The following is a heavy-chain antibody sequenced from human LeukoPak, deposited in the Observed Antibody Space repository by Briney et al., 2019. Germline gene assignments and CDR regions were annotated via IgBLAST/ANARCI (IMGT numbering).Heavy chain of an antibody. Sequence: KSSETLSLTCTVSGGSISSGDYYWSWIRQPPGKGLEWIGYIYYTGDTYYNPSLKSRVTISVDTSKNQFSLKLSSVTAADTAVYYCARVGWGSGSSPPAYYFDYWGQGILVTVSS. J-gene: IGHJ4*02. V-gene: IGHV4-30-4*08. CDR3: ARVGWGSGSSPPAYYFDY. CDR1: GGSISSGDYY. D-gene: IGHD3-10*01. CDR2: IYYTGDT.